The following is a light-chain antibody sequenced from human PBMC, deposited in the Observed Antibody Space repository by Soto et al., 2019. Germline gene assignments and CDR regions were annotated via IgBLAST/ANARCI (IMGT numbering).Light chain of an antibody. V-gene: IGKV3-11*01. CDR2: DAS. J-gene: IGKJ5*01. CDR3: QQRSNWPTIT. CDR1: QSVSSY. Sequence: EIVLTQSPATPSLYPVERATLSGRASQSVSSYLAWYQQKPGQAHRLLIYDASNRATGIPARFSGSGSGTDFTLTISSLEPEDFAVYYCQQRSNWPTITFGQGTRLEIK.